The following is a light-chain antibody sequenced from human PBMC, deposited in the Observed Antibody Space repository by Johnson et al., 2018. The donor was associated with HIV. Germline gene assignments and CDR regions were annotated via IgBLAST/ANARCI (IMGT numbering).Light chain of an antibody. CDR1: SSNIGNNY. V-gene: IGLV1-51*01. CDR3: GTWDSSLSVSYV. Sequence: QPVLTQPPSVSAAPGEKVTISCSGSSSNIGNNYVSWYQQLPGTAPKILIYDNNKRPSGISDRFSASKSGTSATLGITALQTGDEADYYCGTWDSSLSVSYVFGSGTKVTVL. J-gene: IGLJ1*01. CDR2: DNN.